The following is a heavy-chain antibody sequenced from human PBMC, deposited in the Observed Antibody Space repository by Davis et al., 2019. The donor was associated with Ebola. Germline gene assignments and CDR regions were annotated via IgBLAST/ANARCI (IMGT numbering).Heavy chain of an antibody. Sequence: SVKVSCKASGNTINTYTIDWVRQAPGQGLEWMGGIIPIFGTANYAQKFQGRVTITADESTSTAYMELSSLRSEDTAVYYCARGGWLQISGFDYWGQGTLVTVSS. CDR1: GNTINTYT. D-gene: IGHD5-24*01. CDR3: ARGGWLQISGFDY. V-gene: IGHV1-69*13. CDR2: IIPIFGTA. J-gene: IGHJ4*02.